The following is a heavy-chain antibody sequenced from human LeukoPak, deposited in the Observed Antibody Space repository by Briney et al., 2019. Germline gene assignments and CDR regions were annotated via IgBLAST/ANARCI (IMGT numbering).Heavy chain of an antibody. CDR3: AKGLTAAGASRGMDV. J-gene: IGHJ6*02. CDR2: VSGSGGNT. D-gene: IGHD6-13*01. Sequence: PGGSLRLSCAASGFTFSNYAMSWVRQAPGKGLEWVLAVSGSGGNTYYADSVKGRFTISRDLQMNSLRAEDTALYYCAKGLTAAGASRGMDVWGQGTTVTVSS. V-gene: IGHV3-23*01. CDR1: GFTFSNYA.